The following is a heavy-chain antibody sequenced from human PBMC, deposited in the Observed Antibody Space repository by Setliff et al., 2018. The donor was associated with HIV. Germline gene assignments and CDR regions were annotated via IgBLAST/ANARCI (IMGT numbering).Heavy chain of an antibody. CDR3: ATSLSSGFALDALDF. J-gene: IGHJ3*01. CDR2: IKQDGSEI. D-gene: IGHD3-22*01. CDR1: RCSFRSCW. V-gene: IGHV3-7*01. Sequence: PGGSLRLSCAASRCSFRSCWMKWVRQAPGKWLAWVASIKQDGSEIYYVDSVKGRLTISSDDARGALFLHLQSLRAEDAAVYYSATSLSSGFALDALDFRGQGTKVTVSS.